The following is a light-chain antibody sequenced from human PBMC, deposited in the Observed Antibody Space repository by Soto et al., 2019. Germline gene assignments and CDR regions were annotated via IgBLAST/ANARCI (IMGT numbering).Light chain of an antibody. J-gene: IGKJ4*01. CDR1: QSVGST. CDR3: QRFNRWPLS. CDR2: DTS. Sequence: EIVLTQSPAALSVSPGERVTLSCWASQSVGSTLNWYQQRPGQAPRLLIYDTSIRATGIPARFSGSGSGTEFTLTIASLQSEDFGVYYCQRFNRWPLSFGGGTRWIS. V-gene: IGKV3-15*01.